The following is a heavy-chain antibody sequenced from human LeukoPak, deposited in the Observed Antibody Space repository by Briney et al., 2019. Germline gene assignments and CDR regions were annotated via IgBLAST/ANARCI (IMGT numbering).Heavy chain of an antibody. CDR3: AKDSSRSVWGSYGDY. J-gene: IGHJ4*02. CDR1: GFPFSSYA. CDR2: ISGSGGST. Sequence: PGGSLRLSCAASGFPFSSYAMSWVRQAPGKGLEWVSAISGSGGSTYYADSVKGRFTIARDNSKNTLYLQMNSLRAEDTAVYYCAKDSSRSVWGSYGDYWGQGTLVTVSS. V-gene: IGHV3-23*01. D-gene: IGHD3-16*01.